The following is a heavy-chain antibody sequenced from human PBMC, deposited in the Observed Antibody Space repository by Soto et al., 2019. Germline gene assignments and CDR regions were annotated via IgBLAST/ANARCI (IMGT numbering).Heavy chain of an antibody. CDR3: EEVVRADPMSSTFYYYPGMEV. CDR1: GFSFSTYG. Sequence: GWSLRLSCAASGFSFSTYGMHWVRHAPGKGLEWMAVISNDGSIKYYADSVKGRFTISRDNSKDTLFLQMNSLRGEDTAVYYCEEVVRADPMSSTFYYYPGMEVCGQGTTVTVSS. D-gene: IGHD6-6*01. CDR2: ISNDGSIK. J-gene: IGHJ6*02. V-gene: IGHV3-30*18.